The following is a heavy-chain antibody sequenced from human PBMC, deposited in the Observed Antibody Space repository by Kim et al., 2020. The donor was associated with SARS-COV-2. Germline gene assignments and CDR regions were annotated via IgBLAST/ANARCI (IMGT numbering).Heavy chain of an antibody. CDR1: GYTFTSYG. V-gene: IGHV1-18*04. CDR3: ARDVDFWSGYYTGGFGSYYYYGMDA. J-gene: IGHJ6*02. Sequence: ASVKVSCKASGYTFTSYGISWVRQAPGQGLEWMGWISAYNGNTNYAQKLQGRVTMTTDTSTSTAYMELRSLRSDDTAVYYCARDVDFWSGYYTGGFGSYYYYGMDAWGQGTTVTASS. CDR2: ISAYNGNT. D-gene: IGHD3-3*01.